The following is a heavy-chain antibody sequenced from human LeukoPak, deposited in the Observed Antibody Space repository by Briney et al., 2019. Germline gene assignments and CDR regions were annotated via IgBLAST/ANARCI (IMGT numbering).Heavy chain of an antibody. CDR2: ITSGDFV. V-gene: IGHV3-21*01. J-gene: IGHJ6*03. D-gene: IGHD3-10*01. Sequence: KPGGSLRLSCAVSGFTFSAYSMNWVRQAPGKGLEWVSSITSGDFVYFADSLKGRFTISRDNAKSSLYLQMNSLRAEDTAVYYCARGGFNMVRGVIIPSNSYYYYMDIWGKGTTVTVSS. CDR1: GFTFSAYS. CDR3: ARGGFNMVRGVIIPSNSYYYYMDI.